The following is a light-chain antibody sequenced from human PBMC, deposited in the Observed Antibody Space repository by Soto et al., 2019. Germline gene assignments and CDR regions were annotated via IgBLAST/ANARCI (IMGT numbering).Light chain of an antibody. CDR3: QQRSNWPLT. CDR2: AAS. Sequence: DIQMTQSPSSVSASVGDRVTITCRASQGISSYLAWYQHKPGKAPRLLMYAASSLQSGVPSRFTGSGSGTDFTLTISSLEPEDFAVYYCQQRSNWPLTFGGGTKVEIK. CDR1: QGISSY. J-gene: IGKJ4*01. V-gene: IGKV1-12*01.